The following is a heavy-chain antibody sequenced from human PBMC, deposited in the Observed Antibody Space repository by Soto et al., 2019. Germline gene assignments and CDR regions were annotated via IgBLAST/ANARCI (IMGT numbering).Heavy chain of an antibody. V-gene: IGHV1-2*02. D-gene: IGHD3-9*01. J-gene: IGHJ4*02. CDR1: GYTFIDYY. CDR2: ISPKSGAT. Sequence: ASVKVSCKASGYTFIDYYMHWVRQAPGQGFEWLGRISPKSGATNYAQKFQGRVTMTWDTSLNTAYMELSSLISEDTAVYYCARPPGYISDWYYFDLWGQGTLVTVSS. CDR3: ARPPGYISDWYYFDL.